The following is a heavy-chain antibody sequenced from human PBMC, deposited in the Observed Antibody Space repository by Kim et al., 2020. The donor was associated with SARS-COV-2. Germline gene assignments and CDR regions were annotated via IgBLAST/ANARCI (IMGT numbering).Heavy chain of an antibody. CDR3: ARDVGSITVSDASYYYYGMDV. Sequence: GGDLKIKGKAKEFNLTNEWMSWNRQAPGKGLEWVANINEDGSEKYYVDSVKGRFTISRDNAKKSLYLQMNSLRAEDTAVYYCARDVGSITVSDASYYYYGMDVWGQGTSVTVSS. D-gene: IGHD6-19*01. CDR2: INEDGSEK. CDR1: EFNLTNEW. V-gene: IGHV3-7*01. J-gene: IGHJ6*02.